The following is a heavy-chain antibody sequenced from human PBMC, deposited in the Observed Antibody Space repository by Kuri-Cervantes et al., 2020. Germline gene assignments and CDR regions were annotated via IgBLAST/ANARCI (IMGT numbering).Heavy chain of an antibody. CDR2: VFYSGST. J-gene: IGHJ4*02. CDR3: ARTNGEIRYFDWLLGYFDY. V-gene: IGHV4-39*01. D-gene: IGHD3-9*01. CDR1: GGSVNSGVYY. Sequence: GSLRLSCTVSGGSVNSGVYYWAWIRQPPGKGLEWIATVFYSGSTYYNPSLKSRVTISVDTSKNQFSLKLSSVTAADTAVYYCARTNGEIRYFDWLLGYFDYWGQGSLVTVSS.